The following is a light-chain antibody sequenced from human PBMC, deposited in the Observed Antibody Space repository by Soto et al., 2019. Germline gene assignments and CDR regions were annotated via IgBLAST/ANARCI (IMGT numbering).Light chain of an antibody. Sequence: EIVMTQSPATLSVSPGERATLFCRASQSVSSNLAWYQQKPGQAPRLLIYGASTRATGIPARFRGSGSGTEFTLTISSLQSEDFAVYYCQQYSNWPPCTFGQGTKLEIK. CDR1: QSVSSN. J-gene: IGKJ2*01. V-gene: IGKV3-15*01. CDR2: GAS. CDR3: QQYSNWPPCT.